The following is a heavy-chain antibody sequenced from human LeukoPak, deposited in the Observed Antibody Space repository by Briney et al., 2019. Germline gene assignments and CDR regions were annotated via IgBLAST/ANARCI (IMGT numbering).Heavy chain of an antibody. CDR2: INQDGSEK. V-gene: IGHV3-7*01. Sequence: GGSLRLSCAASGFTFSSYGMHWVRQAPGKGLEWVANINQDGSEKYYVDSVKGRFTISRDNAKNSLFLQVNSLRAEDTAVYYCARDTRTFDYWGQGTLVTVSS. J-gene: IGHJ4*02. CDR3: ARDTRTFDY. D-gene: IGHD1-26*01. CDR1: GFTFSSYG.